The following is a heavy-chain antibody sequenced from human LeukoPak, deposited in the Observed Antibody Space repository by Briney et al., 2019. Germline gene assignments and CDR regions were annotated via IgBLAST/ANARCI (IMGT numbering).Heavy chain of an antibody. J-gene: IGHJ5*02. CDR2: IIPIFGTA. Sequence: GASVKVSCKASGGTFSSYAISWVRQAPGQGLEWMGGIIPIFGTANYAQKFQGRVTITADESTSTAYMELSSLRSEDTAVYYCARRGLKRFGVANWFDPWGQGTLVTVSS. CDR1: GGTFSSYA. D-gene: IGHD3-3*01. CDR3: ARRGLKRFGVANWFDP. V-gene: IGHV1-69*13.